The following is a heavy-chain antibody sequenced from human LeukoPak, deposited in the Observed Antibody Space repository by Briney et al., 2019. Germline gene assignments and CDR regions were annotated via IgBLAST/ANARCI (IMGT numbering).Heavy chain of an antibody. D-gene: IGHD3-10*01. Sequence: SKTLSLTCAVYGGSFSGYYWSWIRQPPGKGLEWIGEINHSGSTNYNPSLKSRVTISVDTSKNQFSLKLSSVTAADTAVYYCARRGSGSYYNDLMDYWGQGTLVTVSS. CDR3: ARRGSGSYYNDLMDY. CDR2: INHSGST. J-gene: IGHJ4*02. V-gene: IGHV4-34*01. CDR1: GGSFSGYY.